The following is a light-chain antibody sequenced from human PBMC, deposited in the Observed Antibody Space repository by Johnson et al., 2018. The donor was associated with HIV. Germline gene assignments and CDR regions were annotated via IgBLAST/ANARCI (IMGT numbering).Light chain of an antibody. CDR3: GTWDSSLNAYV. CDR1: SSNIGNNY. CDR2: ENS. J-gene: IGLJ1*01. Sequence: QSLLTQPPSVSAAPGQKVTISCSGSSSNIGNNYVSWYQQLPGTAPRLLIYENSNRPSGIPDRFSGSKSGTSATLGITGLQTGDEADYYCGTWDSSLNAYVFGAATKVAVL. V-gene: IGLV1-51*02.